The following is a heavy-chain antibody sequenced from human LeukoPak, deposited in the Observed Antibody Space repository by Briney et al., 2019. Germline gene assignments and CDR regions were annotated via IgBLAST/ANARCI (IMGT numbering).Heavy chain of an antibody. V-gene: IGHV3-23*01. CDR3: ASRPRGSGSYYTDY. CDR2: ISGSGGST. Sequence: PGGSLRLSCAASGFTFSSYAMSWVRQAPGKGLEWVSAISGSGGSTYYGDSVKGRFTISRDNSKNTLYLQMNSLRAEDTAVYYCASRPRGSGSYYTDYWGQGTLVTVSS. J-gene: IGHJ4*02. CDR1: GFTFSSYA. D-gene: IGHD3-10*01.